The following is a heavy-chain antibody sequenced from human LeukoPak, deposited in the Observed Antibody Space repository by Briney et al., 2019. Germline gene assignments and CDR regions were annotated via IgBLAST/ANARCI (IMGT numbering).Heavy chain of an antibody. CDR2: IKQDGSES. Sequence: PGGSLRLSCAASGFTFSSHWMDWVRQAPGKGLEWVANIKQDGSESYYLDSVKGRFTISRDYSRNTVDLQMDSLRAEDTAVYYCARDLWQDLVQGYDYWGQGTLVTVSS. CDR1: GFTFSSHW. CDR3: ARDLWQDLVQGYDY. J-gene: IGHJ4*02. D-gene: IGHD6-13*01. V-gene: IGHV3-7*01.